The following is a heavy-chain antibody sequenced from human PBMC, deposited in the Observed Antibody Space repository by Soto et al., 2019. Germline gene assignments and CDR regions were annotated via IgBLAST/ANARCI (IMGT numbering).Heavy chain of an antibody. V-gene: IGHV1-69*13. CDR3: ASRITVTWYSYYGMDV. J-gene: IGHJ6*02. CDR2: IIPIFGTA. Sequence: GASVKVSCKASGGTFSSYAISWVRQAPGQGLEWMGGIIPIFGTANYAQKFQGRVTITADESTSTAYMELSSLRSEDTAVYYCASRITVTWYSYYGMDVWGQGTTVTVSS. D-gene: IGHD4-4*01. CDR1: GGTFSSYA.